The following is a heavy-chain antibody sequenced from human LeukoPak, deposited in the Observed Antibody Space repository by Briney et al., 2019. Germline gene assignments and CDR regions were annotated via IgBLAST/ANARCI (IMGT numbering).Heavy chain of an antibody. CDR2: IKLDGGEK. D-gene: IGHD6-13*01. CDR3: ARDRTEYSSSGAAY. J-gene: IGHJ4*02. V-gene: IGHV3-7*01. CDR1: GFTLSSFC. Sequence: GRSLSPSCAVSGFTLSSFCMGWVRQAPGEGLGWVANIKLDGGEKSYGDSVKGRFTISRDNARNSLYLQTNSLRAEDTVVYYCARDRTEYSSSGAAYWGQGTLVTVSS.